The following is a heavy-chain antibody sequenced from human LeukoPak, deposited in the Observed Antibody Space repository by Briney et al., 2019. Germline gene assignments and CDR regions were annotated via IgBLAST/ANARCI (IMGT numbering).Heavy chain of an antibody. V-gene: IGHV4-34*01. Sequence: SETLSLTCAVYGGSFSGYYWSWIRQPPGKGLEWIGEINHSGSTNYNPSLKSRVTISVDTSKNQFSLKPSSVTAADTAVYYCARGWVQLWTYWGQGTLVTVSS. J-gene: IGHJ4*02. CDR3: ARGWVQLWTY. CDR2: INHSGST. D-gene: IGHD5-18*01. CDR1: GGSFSGYY.